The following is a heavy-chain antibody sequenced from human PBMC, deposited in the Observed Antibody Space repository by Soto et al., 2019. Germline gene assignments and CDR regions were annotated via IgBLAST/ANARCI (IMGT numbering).Heavy chain of an antibody. V-gene: IGHV3-74*01. J-gene: IGHJ6*02. CDR1: GFTFSSYW. CDR2: INSDGSST. D-gene: IGHD3-3*01. CDR3: ARAPARYYDFWSGYLGGEKCYYYGMDV. Sequence: GSLRLSCAASGFTFSSYWMHWVRQAPGKGLVWVSRINSDGSSTSYADSVKGRFTISRDNAKNTLYLQMNSLRAEDTAVYYYARAPARYYDFWSGYLGGEKCYYYGMDVWGQCTPVTVSS.